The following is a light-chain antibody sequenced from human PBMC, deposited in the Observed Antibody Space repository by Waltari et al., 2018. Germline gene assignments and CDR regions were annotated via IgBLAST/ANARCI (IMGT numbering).Light chain of an antibody. CDR2: DSHD. CDR1: SDLNGGAYR. Sequence: QAVVTQPSSLSAPPRSSVTLTCTLRSDLNGGAYRIFWYQQMPGSPPHYLLPDSHDQRGSGVPRRFSGSKDASANAGILVISGVQSEDEADYYCMVWHGGAVVFGGGTQLTVL. J-gene: IGLJ3*02. CDR3: MVWHGGAVV. V-gene: IGLV5-45*03.